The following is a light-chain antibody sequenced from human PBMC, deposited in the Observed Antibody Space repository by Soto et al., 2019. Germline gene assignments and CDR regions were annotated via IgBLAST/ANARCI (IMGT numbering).Light chain of an antibody. CDR2: RAS. CDR1: QSVSSN. V-gene: IGKV3-15*01. CDR3: HQYENWPQT. Sequence: EVVFTQSPGTLSLSPGERATLSCRASQSVSSNLAWYQQKPGQAPRLLIYRASTRATGIPARFSGSGSGTEFTLTISSLQSEDFALYYCHQYENWPQTFGQGTKVDI. J-gene: IGKJ1*01.